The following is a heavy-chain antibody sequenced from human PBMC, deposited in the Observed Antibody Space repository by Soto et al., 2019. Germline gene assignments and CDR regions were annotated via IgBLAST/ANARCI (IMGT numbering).Heavy chain of an antibody. D-gene: IGHD2-15*01. J-gene: IGHJ5*02. CDR2: IYYSGST. V-gene: IGHV4-34*01. CDR1: GASLSDNY. Sequence: SETLSLTCAVYGASLSDNYCNWIRQPPGKGLEWIGTIYYSGSTYYNPSLKSRVTISVDTSKNQFSLKLSSVTAADTAVYYCATRQGGSYNWFDPWGQGTLVTVSS. CDR3: ATRQGGSYNWFDP.